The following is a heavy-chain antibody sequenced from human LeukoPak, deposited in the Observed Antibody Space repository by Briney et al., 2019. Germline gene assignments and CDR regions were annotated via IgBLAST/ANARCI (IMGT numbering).Heavy chain of an antibody. CDR1: GFTFSSYS. D-gene: IGHD3-10*01. CDR3: AKEHFGEFSYGMDV. J-gene: IGHJ6*02. Sequence: GGSLRLSCAASGFTFSSYSMNWVRQAPGKGLEWVSSISSSSSYIYYADSVKGRFTISRDNAKNSLYLQMNSLRAEDTAVYYCAKEHFGEFSYGMDVWGQGTTVTVSS. CDR2: ISSSSSYI. V-gene: IGHV3-21*01.